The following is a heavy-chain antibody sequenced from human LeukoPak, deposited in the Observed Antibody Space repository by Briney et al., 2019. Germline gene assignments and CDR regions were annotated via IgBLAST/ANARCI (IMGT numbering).Heavy chain of an antibody. D-gene: IGHD3-22*01. CDR3: ARANYYYDGSAPDY. V-gene: IGHV1-2*06. CDR2: INPNSGGT. J-gene: IGHJ4*02. Sequence: ASVKVSCKASGYTFTGYYMHWVRQAPGQGLEWMGRINPNSGGTNYAQKFQGRVTMTRDTSISTAYMELSRLRSDDTAVYYCARANYYYDGSAPDYWGQGTLVTVSS. CDR1: GYTFTGYY.